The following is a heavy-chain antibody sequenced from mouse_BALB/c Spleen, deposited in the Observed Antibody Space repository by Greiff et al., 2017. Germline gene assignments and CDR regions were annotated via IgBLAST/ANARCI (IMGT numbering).Heavy chain of an antibody. V-gene: IGHV5-17*02. CDR2: ISSGSSTI. CDR1: GFTFSSFG. J-gene: IGHJ4*01. D-gene: IGHD2-1*01. Sequence: EVQGVESGGGLVQPGGSRKLSCAASGFTFSSFGMHWVRQAPEKGLEWVAYISSGSSTIYYADTVKGRFTISRDNPKNTLFLQMTSLRSEDTAMYYCARGYGNYLYAMDYWGQGTSVTVSS. CDR3: ARGYGNYLYAMDY.